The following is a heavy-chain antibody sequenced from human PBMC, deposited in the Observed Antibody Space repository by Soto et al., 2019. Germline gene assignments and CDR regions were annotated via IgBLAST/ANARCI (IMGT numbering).Heavy chain of an antibody. CDR2: SYHSGSS. D-gene: IGHD6-19*01. J-gene: IGHJ4*02. Sequence: TLSLTCTVSGGSINSAGHSWGWVRQSPGKGLEWIGYSYHSGSSYYNPSLKSRVTMSVDTSKNQFSLKLSSVTAADTAVYYCARVLSCIAVAGVFDYWGQGTLVTVSS. V-gene: IGHV4-30-2*06. CDR3: ARVLSCIAVAGVFDY. CDR1: GGSINSAGHS.